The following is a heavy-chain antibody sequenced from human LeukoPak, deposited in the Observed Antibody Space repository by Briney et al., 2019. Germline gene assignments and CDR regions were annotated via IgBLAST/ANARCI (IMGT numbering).Heavy chain of an antibody. Sequence: GASVKVSCKASGYTFTGYYMHWVRQAPGQGLEWMGWINPNSGGTNYAQKFQGRVTMTRDTSISTAYMELSRLRSDDTAVYYCARDHRIAARALRYWGQGTLVTVSS. CDR2: INPNSGGT. V-gene: IGHV1-2*02. D-gene: IGHD6-6*01. J-gene: IGHJ4*02. CDR1: GYTFTGYY. CDR3: ARDHRIAARALRY.